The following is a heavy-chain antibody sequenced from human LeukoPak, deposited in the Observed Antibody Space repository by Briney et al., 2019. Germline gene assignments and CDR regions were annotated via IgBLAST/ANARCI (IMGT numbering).Heavy chain of an antibody. CDR3: AREAWVSGDSKYRYYGIDV. CDR2: IYCSGST. V-gene: IGHV4-39*07. J-gene: IGHJ6*02. Sequence: SETLSLTCTVSGGSISSSSYYWGWIRQPPGKGLEWIGSIYCSGSTYYNPSLKSRVTISVDTSKNQFSLKLSSVTAADTALYYCAREAWVSGDSKYRYYGIDVWGQGTTVTVSS. D-gene: IGHD4-17*01. CDR1: GGSISSSSYY.